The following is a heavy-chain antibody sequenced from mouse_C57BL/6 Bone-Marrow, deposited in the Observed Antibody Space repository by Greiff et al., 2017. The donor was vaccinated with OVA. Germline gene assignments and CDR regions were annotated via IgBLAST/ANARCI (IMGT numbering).Heavy chain of an antibody. J-gene: IGHJ2*01. V-gene: IGHV5-6*01. CDR3: ARQGAYYDFPYLDY. Sequence: EVKLQESGGDLVKPGGSLKLSCAASGFTFSSYGMSWVRQTPDKRLEWVATISSGGCYTYYPDSVKGRFTISRDNAKNTLYLQMSSLKSEDTAMYYCARQGAYYDFPYLDYWGQGTTLTVSS. CDR1: GFTFSSYG. CDR2: ISSGGCYT. D-gene: IGHD2-4*01.